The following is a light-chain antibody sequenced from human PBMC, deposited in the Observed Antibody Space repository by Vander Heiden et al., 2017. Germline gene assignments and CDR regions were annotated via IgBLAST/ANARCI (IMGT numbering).Light chain of an antibody. V-gene: IGKV3-15*01. J-gene: IGKJ1*01. CDR1: QSVSSN. CDR3: QQDNTWPRT. CDR2: GAS. Sequence: EIVMTQSPATLSVSPGERATLSCRASQSVSSNLAWYQQKPGQAPRLLIYGASTRATGIPARFSGSGSGTEFTLTISSLQSEDFAVYYCQQDNTWPRTFGQWTKVEIK.